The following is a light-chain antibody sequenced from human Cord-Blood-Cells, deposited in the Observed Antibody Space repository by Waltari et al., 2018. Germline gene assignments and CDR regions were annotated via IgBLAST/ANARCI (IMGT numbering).Light chain of an antibody. CDR3: QQSYSTPLT. V-gene: IGKV1-39*01. J-gene: IGKJ4*01. Sequence: DIQMPQYPSSLSESVRDSVPITCRASKSISSYLNWYQQKPGKAPKLLIYAASSLQSGVPSRFSGSGSGTDFTLTISSLQPEDFATYYCQQSYSTPLTFGGGTKVEIK. CDR2: AAS. CDR1: KSISSY.